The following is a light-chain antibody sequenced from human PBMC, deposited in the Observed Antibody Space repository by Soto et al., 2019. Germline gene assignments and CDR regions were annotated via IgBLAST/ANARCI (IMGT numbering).Light chain of an antibody. CDR1: HSVGSL. Sequence: IVWKLSPATLPLSTRDRAPLSCIASHSVGSLLAWYQQKPGQAPRLLIYFASNRATGIPPRFSGSGSGTDFTLTIDSLEPEDFALFYCQQRSAWPWTVGQGTKVDNK. J-gene: IGKJ1*01. V-gene: IGKV3-11*01. CDR2: FAS. CDR3: QQRSAWPWT.